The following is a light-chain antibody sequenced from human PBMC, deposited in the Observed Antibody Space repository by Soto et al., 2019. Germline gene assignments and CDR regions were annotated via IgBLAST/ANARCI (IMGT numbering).Light chain of an antibody. J-gene: IGKJ4*01. CDR2: SAS. CDR1: QGIRNN. CDR3: LQDYNYPLT. V-gene: IGKV1-6*01. Sequence: AIQMTQSPSSLSASVGDRVTITCRASQGIRNNLGWYQQRPGKAPSLLIYSASSLQSGVPSRFSGSGSGTYFTLTISSLRPEDFAAYYCLQDYNYPLTFGGVTKVEIK.